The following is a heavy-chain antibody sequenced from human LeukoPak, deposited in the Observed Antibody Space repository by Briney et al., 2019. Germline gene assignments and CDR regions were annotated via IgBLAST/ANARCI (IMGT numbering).Heavy chain of an antibody. D-gene: IGHD4-17*01. V-gene: IGHV3-15*01. CDR2: IKSKTDGGTT. CDR1: GSTFSNAW. CDR3: TTDTVAVTSAFDI. J-gene: IGHJ3*02. Sequence: GGSLRLSCAGSGSTFSNAWMSWVRQAPGKGLEWVGRIKSKTDGGTTDYAAPVKSRFTISRDDSKNTLYLQMNSLKTEDTAVYYCTTDTVAVTSAFDIWGQGTMVTVSS.